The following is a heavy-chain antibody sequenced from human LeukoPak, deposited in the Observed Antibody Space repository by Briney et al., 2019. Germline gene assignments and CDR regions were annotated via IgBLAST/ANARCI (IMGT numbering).Heavy chain of an antibody. J-gene: IGHJ4*02. CDR1: GFTFAAYS. CDR2: IRNKVAGGTA. CDR3: TRDRIQTDY. V-gene: IGHV3-49*03. Sequence: GGSLRLPCTASGFTFAAYSMTWFRLAPGKGLEWVSFIRNKVAGGTAEYAASVRGRFTVSRDDSNSIVYLQMNNLKTEDTGVYYCTRDRIQTDYWGQGTLVTVSS.